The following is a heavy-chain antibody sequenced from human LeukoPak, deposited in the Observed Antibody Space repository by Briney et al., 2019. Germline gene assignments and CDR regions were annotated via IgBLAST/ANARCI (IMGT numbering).Heavy chain of an antibody. CDR3: EAYGFNYDGSGYYWDY. Sequence: ASVKVSCKASGGTFSSYAISWVRQAPGQGLEWMGGIIPIFGTANYAQKFQGRVTITADESTSTAYMELSSLRAEDTAVYYCEAYGFNYDGSGYYWDYWGQGTLVAVSS. D-gene: IGHD3-22*01. CDR1: GGTFSSYA. V-gene: IGHV1-69*13. CDR2: IIPIFGTA. J-gene: IGHJ4*02.